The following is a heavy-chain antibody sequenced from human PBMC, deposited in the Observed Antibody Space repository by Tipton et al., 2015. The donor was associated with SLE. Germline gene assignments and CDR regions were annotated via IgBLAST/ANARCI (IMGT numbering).Heavy chain of an antibody. Sequence: SLRLSCSASGFTVSSNYMSWVRQAPGKGLEWVSDISGSGRSTYYADSVKGRFTISRDNSKNTLYMQMNSLRVEDTAVYYCAKDRYGGDFWSGYPFDYWGQGTLVTVSS. CDR2: ISGSGRST. V-gene: IGHV3-23*01. J-gene: IGHJ4*02. CDR1: GFTVSSNY. D-gene: IGHD3-3*01. CDR3: AKDRYGGDFWSGYPFDY.